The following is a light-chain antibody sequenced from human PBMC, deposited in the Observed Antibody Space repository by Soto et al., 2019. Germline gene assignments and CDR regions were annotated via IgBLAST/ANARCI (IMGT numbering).Light chain of an antibody. J-gene: IGKJ5*01. V-gene: IGKV4-1*01. CDR1: QSILXSSNNKDY. CDR2: DEX. CDR3: RQYGTPCPVT. Sequence: HSPHSLAVSLGGRASINGKSSQSILXSSNNKDYLACYQQKPWQITRLIXXDEXGRAAGIPQRFSGSGFGRDFTLPISNVEPEEFAVYYCRQYGTPCPVTFGQGTRLEI.